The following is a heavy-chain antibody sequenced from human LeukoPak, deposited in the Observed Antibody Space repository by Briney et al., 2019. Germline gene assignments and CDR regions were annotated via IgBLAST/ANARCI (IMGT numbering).Heavy chain of an antibody. J-gene: IGHJ6*03. CDR3: ASDILTGHYYYYMDV. Sequence: PGGSLRLSCAASGFTFSSYGMHWVRQAPGKGLEGVAFIRYDGSNKYYADSVKGRFTISSDNSKNTLYLQMNSLRAQDTAVYYCASDILTGHYYYYMDVWGKGSTVSVSS. D-gene: IGHD3-9*01. V-gene: IGHV3-30*02. CDR1: GFTFSSYG. CDR2: IRYDGSNK.